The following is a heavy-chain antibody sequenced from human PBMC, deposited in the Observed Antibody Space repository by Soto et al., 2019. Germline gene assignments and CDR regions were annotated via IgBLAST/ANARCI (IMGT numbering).Heavy chain of an antibody. D-gene: IGHD3-22*01. CDR2: IYYSGST. CDR1: GGSISSYY. Sequence: PSETLSLTCTVSGGSISSYYAGWFRQPPGKGLEWIGYIYYSGSTTYHPSLKSRVTISVDTSKNQFSLNLTSVTAADTAVYYCARLGGYYQAFDQWGQGSLVTVS. CDR3: ARLGGYYQAFDQ. J-gene: IGHJ4*02. V-gene: IGHV4-59*08.